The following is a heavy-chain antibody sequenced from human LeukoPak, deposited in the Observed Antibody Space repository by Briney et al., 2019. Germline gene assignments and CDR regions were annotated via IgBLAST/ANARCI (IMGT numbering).Heavy chain of an antibody. CDR3: ARAYDFWSGYSDY. D-gene: IGHD3-3*01. Sequence: GGSLRLSCAASGFTFSSYAMSWVRQAPGKGLEWVSAISGSGGSTYYADSVKGRFTISRDNSKSTLYLQMNSLRAEDTAVYYCARAYDFWSGYSDYWGQGTLVTVSS. V-gene: IGHV3-23*01. CDR1: GFTFSSYA. CDR2: ISGSGGST. J-gene: IGHJ4*02.